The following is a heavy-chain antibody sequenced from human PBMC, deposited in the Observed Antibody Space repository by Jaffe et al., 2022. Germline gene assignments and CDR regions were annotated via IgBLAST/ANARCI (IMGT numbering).Heavy chain of an antibody. D-gene: IGHD4-17*01. CDR2: INAGNGNT. J-gene: IGHJ6*03. V-gene: IGHV1-3*01. CDR1: GYTFTSYA. Sequence: QVQLVQSGAEVKKPGASVKVSCKASGYTFTSYAMHWVRQAPGQRLEWMGWINAGNGNTKYSQKFQGRVTITRDTSASTAYMELSSLRSEDTAVYYCAREVSTVTPYYYYYYMDVWGKGTTVTVSS. CDR3: AREVSTVTPYYYYYYMDV.